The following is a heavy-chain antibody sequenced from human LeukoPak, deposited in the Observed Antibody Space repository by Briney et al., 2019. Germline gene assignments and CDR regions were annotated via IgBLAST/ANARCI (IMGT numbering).Heavy chain of an antibody. J-gene: IGHJ4*02. CDR2: IHNSGTT. Sequence: SETLSLTCAVSGGPFSGYFWSWIRQSSGKGLEWIGEIHNSGTTNYHPSLNSRVTISEDTSKNQFYLNLSSVTAADTAVYYCARRYYYDLGSFPFDFWGQGTLVTVSS. D-gene: IGHD3-10*01. V-gene: IGHV4-34*01. CDR1: GGPFSGYF. CDR3: ARRYYYDLGSFPFDF.